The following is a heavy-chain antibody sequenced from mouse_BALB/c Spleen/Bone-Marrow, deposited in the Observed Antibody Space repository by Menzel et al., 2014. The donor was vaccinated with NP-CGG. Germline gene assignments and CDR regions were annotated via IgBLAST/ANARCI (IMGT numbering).Heavy chain of an antibody. Sequence: QVHVKQSGAELAKPGASVKMSCKASGYTFTNYWMHWVKQRPGQGLEWIGYIYPSTGYTEYNQKFKDKATLTSDKSSSTAYMQLSSLTSEDSAAYYCAGGRFAYWGQGTLVTVSA. J-gene: IGHJ3*01. V-gene: IGHV1-7*01. CDR2: IYPSTGYT. CDR3: AGGRFAY. CDR1: GYTFTNYW. D-gene: IGHD1-1*02.